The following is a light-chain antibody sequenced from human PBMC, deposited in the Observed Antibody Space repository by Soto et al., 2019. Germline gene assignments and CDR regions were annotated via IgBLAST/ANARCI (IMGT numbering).Light chain of an antibody. CDR3: SSYTISNTLV. V-gene: IGLV2-14*01. J-gene: IGLJ2*01. CDR2: EVS. CDR1: SSDVGGYNY. Sequence: QSVLTQPASVSGSPGQSITISCTGTSSDVGGYNYVSWYQQHPGKAPKLIIYEVSDRPSGVSNRFSGSKSGNTASLTISGLQAEDEADYYCSSYTISNTLVFGGGTKLTVL.